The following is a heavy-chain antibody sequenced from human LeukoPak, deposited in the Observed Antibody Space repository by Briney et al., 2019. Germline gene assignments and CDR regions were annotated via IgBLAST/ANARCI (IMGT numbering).Heavy chain of an antibody. CDR2: ISSSSGYI. CDR3: AKDERYRSGWYWDY. D-gene: IGHD6-19*01. J-gene: IGHJ4*02. CDR1: GFTFSSYS. V-gene: IGHV3-21*01. Sequence: GGSLRLSCAASGFTFSSYSMNWVRQAPGKGLEWVSSISSSSGYIYYADSVKGRFTISRDNAKNSLYLQMNSLRAEDTAVYYCAKDERYRSGWYWDYWGQGTLVTVSS.